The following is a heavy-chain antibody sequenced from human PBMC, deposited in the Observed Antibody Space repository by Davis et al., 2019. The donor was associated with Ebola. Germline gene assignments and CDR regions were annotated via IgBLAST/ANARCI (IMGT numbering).Heavy chain of an antibody. D-gene: IGHD7-27*01. J-gene: IGHJ3*02. Sequence: ASVKVSCKASGYIFTNYGITWVRQAPGEGLEWVGWINNGNTHYAQKLQDRVTITIDTSTSTAYMELRSLRSDDTAMYYCSRDPWADPFDIWGQGTLVTVSS. CDR2: INNGNT. V-gene: IGHV1-18*01. CDR3: SRDPWADPFDI. CDR1: GYIFTNYG.